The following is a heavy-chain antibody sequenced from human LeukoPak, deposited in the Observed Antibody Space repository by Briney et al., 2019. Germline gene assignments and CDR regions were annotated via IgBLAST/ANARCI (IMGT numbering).Heavy chain of an antibody. CDR3: ARDRAMDY. V-gene: IGHV1-2*06. Sequence: GASVKVSCKASGYTFTGYYIHWVRQAPGQGLEWMGRINPNSGGTDYAQKFQGRVAMTRDTSINTAYMELSRLRSDDTAVYYCARDRAMDYWGQGTLVTVSS. CDR2: INPNSGGT. J-gene: IGHJ4*02. CDR1: GYTFTGYY.